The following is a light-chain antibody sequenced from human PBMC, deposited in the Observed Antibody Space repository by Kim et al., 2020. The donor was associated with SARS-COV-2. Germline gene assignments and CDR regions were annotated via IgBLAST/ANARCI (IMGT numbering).Light chain of an antibody. Sequence: EIVMTQSPATLSVSPGERAALSCRASQSVSSNLAWYQQKPGQPPRLLIYGASTRATGISARFSGSGSGTEFTLTISSLQSEDFAVYYCQQYSNWPLTFGGGTKVEI. J-gene: IGKJ4*01. CDR2: GAS. CDR3: QQYSNWPLT. V-gene: IGKV3-15*01. CDR1: QSVSSN.